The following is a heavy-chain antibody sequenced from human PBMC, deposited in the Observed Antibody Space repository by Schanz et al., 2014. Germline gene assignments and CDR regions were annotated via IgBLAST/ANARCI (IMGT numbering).Heavy chain of an antibody. Sequence: QVPLQESGPGLMKPSETLSLTCIVSGGSMTTYYWSWIRQPAGKGLEWIGRIHSSGSTDYNPSLKSRVTISVDTSKNQFSLRLRSVSAADTAVYYCARVVLGGDAFDIWGQGTMVTVSS. CDR2: IHSSGST. J-gene: IGHJ3*02. CDR3: ARVVLGGDAFDI. CDR1: GGSMTTYY. D-gene: IGHD3-10*01. V-gene: IGHV4-4*07.